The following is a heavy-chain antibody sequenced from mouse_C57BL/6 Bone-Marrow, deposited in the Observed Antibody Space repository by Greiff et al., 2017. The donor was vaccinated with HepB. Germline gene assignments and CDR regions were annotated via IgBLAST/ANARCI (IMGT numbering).Heavy chain of an antibody. J-gene: IGHJ4*01. CDR1: GFSLTSYG. D-gene: IGHD4-1*01. CDR3: ARKKTGTGAMDY. CDR2: LWSGGST. V-gene: IGHV2-2*01. Sequence: VKLVESGPGLVQPSQILSITCTVSGFSLTSYGVHWVRQSPGKGLEWLGVLWSGGSTDYNAAFISRLSISKDNSKSQVFFKMNSLQADDTAIYYCARKKTGTGAMDYWGQGTSVTVSS.